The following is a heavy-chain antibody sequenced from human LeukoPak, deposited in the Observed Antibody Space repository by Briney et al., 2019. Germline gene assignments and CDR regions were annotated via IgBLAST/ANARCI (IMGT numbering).Heavy chain of an antibody. D-gene: IGHD3-10*01. CDR1: GYSISSGYY. CDR2: IYHSGTT. V-gene: IGHV4-38-2*02. J-gene: IGHJ5*02. CDR3: ARVDRMVRGVYDP. Sequence: SKTLSLTCTVSGYSISSGYYWGWVRQPPGKGLEWIGSIYHSGTTYFNPSLKSRVTISADTSKNQFSLKLSSVTAADTAVYYCARVDRMVRGVYDPWGQGTLVTVSS.